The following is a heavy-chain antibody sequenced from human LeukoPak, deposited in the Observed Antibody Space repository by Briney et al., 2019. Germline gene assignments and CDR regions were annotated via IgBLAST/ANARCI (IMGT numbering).Heavy chain of an antibody. CDR1: GITLSNYG. Sequence: GGSLRRSCVVSGITLSNYGMSWVRQAPGKGLEWVAGISDRGGSTNYADSVKGRFTISRDNPKNTLYLQMNSLRSEDTAVYFCAKRGVVIRAVLVVGFHKEAYYFDSWGQGALVTVSS. V-gene: IGHV3-23*01. CDR3: AKRGVVIRAVLVVGFHKEAYYFDS. D-gene: IGHD2-15*01. J-gene: IGHJ4*02. CDR2: ISDRGGST.